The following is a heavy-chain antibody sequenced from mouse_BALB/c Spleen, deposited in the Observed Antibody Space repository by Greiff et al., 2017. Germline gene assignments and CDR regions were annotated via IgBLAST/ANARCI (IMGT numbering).Heavy chain of an antibody. J-gene: IGHJ3*01. CDR2: ISSGGSYT. Sequence: EVQVVESGGGLVKPGGSLKLSCAASGFTFSSYTMSWVRQTPEKRLEWVATISSGGSYTYYPDSVKGRFTISRDNAKNTLYLQMSSLNSEDTAMYYCARSGSSGYVAWFAYWGQGTLVTVSA. D-gene: IGHD3-1*01. CDR3: ARSGSSGYVAWFAY. V-gene: IGHV5-6-4*01. CDR1: GFTFSSYT.